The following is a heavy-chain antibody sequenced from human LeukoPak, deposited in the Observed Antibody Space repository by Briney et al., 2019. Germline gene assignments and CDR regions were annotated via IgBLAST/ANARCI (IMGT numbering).Heavy chain of an antibody. CDR1: GFTFSSYS. CDR2: ISSSSSYI. J-gene: IGHJ6*02. V-gene: IGHV3-21*01. Sequence: GGSLRLSCAASGFTFSSYSMNWVRQAPGKGLEWVSSISSSSSYIYYADSVKGRFTISRDNSKNTLYLQMNSLRAEDTAVYYCAKVLSSGWRTYYYYYGMDVWGQGTTVTVSS. CDR3: AKVLSSGWRTYYYYYGMDV. D-gene: IGHD6-19*01.